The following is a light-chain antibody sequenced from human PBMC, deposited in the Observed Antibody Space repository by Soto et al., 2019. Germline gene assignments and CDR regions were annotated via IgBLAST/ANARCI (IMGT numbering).Light chain of an antibody. Sequence: HSALTQPASVSGSPGQSITISCTGTSSDVGGYNYVSWYQQHPGKAPKLMIYDVSNRPSGVSNRFSCSKSGNTASLTISGLQAEDEADYYCSSYTSSSIVVFGGGTKLTVL. CDR2: DVS. J-gene: IGLJ2*01. CDR1: SSDVGGYNY. CDR3: SSYTSSSIVV. V-gene: IGLV2-14*01.